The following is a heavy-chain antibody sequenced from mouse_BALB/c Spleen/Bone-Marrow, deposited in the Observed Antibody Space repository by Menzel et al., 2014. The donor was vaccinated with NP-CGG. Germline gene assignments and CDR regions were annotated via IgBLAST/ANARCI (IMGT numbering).Heavy chain of an antibody. D-gene: IGHD2-1*01. CDR2: INSNGGST. V-gene: IGHV5-6-3*01. CDR3: ARGNYGNYVDYFDY. J-gene: IGHJ2*01. Sequence: ESGGGLVQPGGSLKLSCAASGFTFSSYGMSWVRQTPDKRLELVASINSNGGSTYYPDSVKGRFTISRDNAKNTLSLQMSSLKSEDTAMYYCARGNYGNYVDYFDYWGQGTTLTVSS. CDR1: GFTFSSYG.